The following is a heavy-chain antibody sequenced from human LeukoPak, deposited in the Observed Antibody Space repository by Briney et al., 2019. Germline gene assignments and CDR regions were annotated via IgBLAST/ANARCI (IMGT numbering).Heavy chain of an antibody. J-gene: IGHJ5*02. Sequence: MPSATLSLPCAVHGASFTGYSWSWIRQPPGKGLEWIGEVNRVGYTIYNPSLKSRVTISIDTSTTQFSLSLTAVAAANTAEYFCAREGVVSDYNWFDPWGQGTLVTVSS. V-gene: IGHV4-34*01. CDR1: GASFTGYS. CDR3: AREGVVSDYNWFDP. CDR2: VNRVGYT. D-gene: IGHD6-25*01.